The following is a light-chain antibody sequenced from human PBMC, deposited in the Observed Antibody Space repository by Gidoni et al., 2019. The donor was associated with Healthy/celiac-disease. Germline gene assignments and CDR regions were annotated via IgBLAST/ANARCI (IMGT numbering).Light chain of an antibody. CDR3: MQALQTPWT. CDR1: QSLLHSNGYNY. J-gene: IGKJ1*01. CDR2: LGS. V-gene: IGKV2-28*01. Sequence: DIVMTQSPPSLHVAPGEPASISCSASQSLLHSNGYNYLDWYLQKPGQSRHLLIYLGSNRASGVPDRFSGSGSGTDFTLKISRVEAEDVGVYYCMQALQTPWTFGQGTKVEIK.